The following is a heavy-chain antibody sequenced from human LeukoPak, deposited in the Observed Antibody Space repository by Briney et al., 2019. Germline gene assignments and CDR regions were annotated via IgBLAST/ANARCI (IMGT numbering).Heavy chain of an antibody. V-gene: IGHV3-33*01. CDR3: ARGVRGSGNFDY. Sequence: GRSLRLSCAASGFTFSNYGMHWVRQAPGKGLEWVAVMWYDGSNKYYADSVKGRFTISRDNSKNTLYLQMNSLRAEDTAVYYCARGVRGSGNFDYWGQGTLVTVSS. CDR2: MWYDGSNK. D-gene: IGHD3-10*01. CDR1: GFTFSNYG. J-gene: IGHJ4*02.